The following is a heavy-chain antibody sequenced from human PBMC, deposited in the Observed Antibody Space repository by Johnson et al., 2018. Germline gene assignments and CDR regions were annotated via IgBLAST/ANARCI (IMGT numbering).Heavy chain of an antibody. D-gene: IGHD1-26*01. V-gene: IGHV3-33*01. CDR2: IWYDGSNQ. Sequence: QVQLVESGGGVVQPGTTLRLSCVASGFTFNSHGMLWVRQAPGKGLEWVSSIWYDGSNQYYADSVKGRFTMSRYNSKNTLYLQMNSLGAEDTAVYYCARRVGPPTNFALDVWGQGTTDTVSS. CDR1: GFTFNSHG. CDR3: ARRVGPPTNFALDV. J-gene: IGHJ6*02.